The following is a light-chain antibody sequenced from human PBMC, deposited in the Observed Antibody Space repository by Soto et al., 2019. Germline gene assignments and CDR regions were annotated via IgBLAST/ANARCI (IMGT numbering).Light chain of an antibody. J-gene: IGKJ5*01. V-gene: IGKV1-39*01. CDR3: QQSYPTPIT. CDR2: AAS. Sequence: DTPLTQSRSSRSTSACYRGMITCRASQTISSHLNWYQQKPGKAPNLLVYAASSLQSGVPSRFTGSGSGTDFTLTISSLQPEDFATYFCQQSYPTPITFGQGTRLENK. CDR1: QTISSH.